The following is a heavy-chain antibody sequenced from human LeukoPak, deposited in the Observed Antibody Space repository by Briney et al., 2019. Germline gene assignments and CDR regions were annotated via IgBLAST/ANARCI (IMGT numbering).Heavy chain of an antibody. J-gene: IGHJ3*02. CDR1: GFTFSSYS. V-gene: IGHV3-21*01. Sequence: GGSLRLSCAASGFTFSSYSMNWVRQAPGKGLEWVSSISSSSSYIHSADSVRGRFTISRDNAKNSLYLQMNSLRAEDTAVYYCASGGGTTLYIWGQGTMVTVSS. CDR2: ISSSSSYI. D-gene: IGHD1-1*01. CDR3: ASGGGTTLYI.